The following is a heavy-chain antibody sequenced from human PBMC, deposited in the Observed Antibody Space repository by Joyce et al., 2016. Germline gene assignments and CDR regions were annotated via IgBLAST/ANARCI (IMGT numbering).Heavy chain of an antibody. V-gene: IGHV3-74*01. CDR2: RNREGGII. CDR3: TRDLFGANDY. Sequence: VQLVESGGGLVQPGGSLRLSCVASGFTFSRDWLHWVRQAPGKGLVWVSRRNREGGIINYADSVKGRFTISRDNAKNALYLQMSGLRAEDTAIYYCTRDLFGANDYWGQGTLVTVSS. D-gene: IGHD3-3*01. J-gene: IGHJ4*02. CDR1: GFTFSRDW.